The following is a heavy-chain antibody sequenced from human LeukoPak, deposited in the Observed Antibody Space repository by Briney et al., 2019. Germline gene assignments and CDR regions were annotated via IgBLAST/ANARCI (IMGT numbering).Heavy chain of an antibody. J-gene: IGHJ4*02. V-gene: IGHV3-23*01. Sequence: GGSLRLSCAATGFTFSSYAMSWVRQAPGKGLEWVSAISGSGSSTYYANSVKGRFTISRDNSKNTLYLQVNSLRAEDTAVYYCASHCSGGSCYFWGQGTLVSVSS. CDR3: ASHCSGGSCYF. CDR2: ISGSGSST. D-gene: IGHD2-15*01. CDR1: GFTFSSYA.